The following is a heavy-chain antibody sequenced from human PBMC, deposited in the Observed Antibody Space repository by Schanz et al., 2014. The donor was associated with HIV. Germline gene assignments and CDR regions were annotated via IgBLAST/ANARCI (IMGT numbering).Heavy chain of an antibody. CDR1: GFTFSSYW. D-gene: IGHD1-7*01. Sequence: EVQLVEFGGGLVQPGGSLRLSCEASGFTFSSYWMHWVRQVPGKGLVWVSRMDLDGSTTNYADSVKGRFTISRDNSKNTLYLQMNSLRAEDTAVYYCAKDRITGTTGVPYYYYGMDVWGQGTTVTVSS. CDR3: AKDRITGTTGVPYYYYGMDV. J-gene: IGHJ6*02. V-gene: IGHV3-74*01. CDR2: MDLDGSTT.